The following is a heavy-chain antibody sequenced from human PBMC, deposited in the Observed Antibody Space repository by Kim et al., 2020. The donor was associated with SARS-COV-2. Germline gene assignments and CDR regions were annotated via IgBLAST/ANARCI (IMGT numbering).Heavy chain of an antibody. Sequence: SVKVSCKASGGTFSSYAISWVRQAPGQGLEWMGGIIPIFGTANYAQKFQGRVTITADESTSTAYMELSSLRSEDTAVYYCAREWGVCSSTSCYKDYYYYGMDVWGQGTTVTVSS. CDR2: IIPIFGTA. D-gene: IGHD2-2*02. V-gene: IGHV1-69*13. CDR1: GGTFSSYA. J-gene: IGHJ6*02. CDR3: AREWGVCSSTSCYKDYYYYGMDV.